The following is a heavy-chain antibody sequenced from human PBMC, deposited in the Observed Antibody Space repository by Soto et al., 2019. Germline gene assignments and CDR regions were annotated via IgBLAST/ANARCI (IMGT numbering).Heavy chain of an antibody. V-gene: IGHV1-8*01. J-gene: IGHJ4*02. CDR1: GYTFTSYD. Sequence: QVQLVQSGAEVKKPGASVKVSCKASGYTFTSYDINWVRQATGQGLEWMGWMNPNSGNTASTQKFQGRVTMTRNTSISTAYRELSSLRSEDTAVYYCAREIPVAGFDYWGQGTLVTVSS. CDR2: MNPNSGNT. CDR3: AREIPVAGFDY. D-gene: IGHD6-19*01.